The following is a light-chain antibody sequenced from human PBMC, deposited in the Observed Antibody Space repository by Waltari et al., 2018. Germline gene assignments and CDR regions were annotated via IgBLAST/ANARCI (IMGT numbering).Light chain of an antibody. CDR1: QSALFSTNNKNY. CDR2: WAS. J-gene: IGKJ1*01. Sequence: DIVMTQSPDSLAVSLGDRATFNSKSSQSALFSTNNKNYLAWYQQKTGQPPKLLFYWASTREAGVPDRFSGSGSGTDFTLTISSLQAEDVAVYYCQQYRSTLWTFGQGTRVEIK. V-gene: IGKV4-1*01. CDR3: QQYRSTLWT.